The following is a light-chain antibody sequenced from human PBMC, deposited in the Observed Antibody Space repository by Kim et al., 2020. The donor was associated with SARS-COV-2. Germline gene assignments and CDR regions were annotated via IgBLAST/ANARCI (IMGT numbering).Light chain of an antibody. CDR3: QQYDTSPLT. J-gene: IGKJ4*01. Sequence: EIVLTQSPGTLSLSPGERASLSCRASQSVSNRYLAWYQQKHGQAPTLLIYGASNRATGTPDRFSGSGSGTDFTLTISRLEPEDFAVYYCQQYDTSPLTFGGGTKVDIK. CDR1: QSVSNRY. CDR2: GAS. V-gene: IGKV3-20*01.